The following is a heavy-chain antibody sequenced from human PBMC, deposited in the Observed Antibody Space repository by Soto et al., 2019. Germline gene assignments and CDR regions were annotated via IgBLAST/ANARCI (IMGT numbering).Heavy chain of an antibody. CDR3: SRQRRGGYWFAP. V-gene: IGHV4-30-4*01. CDR1: GGSINSDGHY. CDR2: IYYSGTT. Sequence: QVQVQESGPGLVKPSQTLSLTCSFSGGSINSDGHYWTWIRQPPEKGLELIGSIYYSGTTNYNPSLKSRLTVSIDTSKNQFSLNLTSVTAADTALYSCSRQRRGGYWFAPWGQGTPVTVSS. J-gene: IGHJ5*02.